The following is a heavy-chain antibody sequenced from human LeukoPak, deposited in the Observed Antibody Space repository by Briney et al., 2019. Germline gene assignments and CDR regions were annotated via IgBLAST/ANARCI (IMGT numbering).Heavy chain of an antibody. CDR3: ARNWGADY. V-gene: IGHV3-30*04. Sequence: GGSLRLSCAASGFTFSTCAMQWVRQAPDKGLEWVALISYDGSNKFYADSVKGRFTISRDNSKNTLYLQMNTLRAEDTAIYYCARNWGADYWGQGTLVTVSS. J-gene: IGHJ4*02. D-gene: IGHD1-26*01. CDR1: GFTFSTCA. CDR2: ISYDGSNK.